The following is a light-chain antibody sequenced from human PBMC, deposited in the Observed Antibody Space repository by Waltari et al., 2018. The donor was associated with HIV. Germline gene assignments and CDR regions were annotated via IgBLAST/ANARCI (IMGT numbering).Light chain of an antibody. Sequence: FVLTQPHSVSESPGKTVTISCTRNSGNIATRDVQWYQQRPGIPPHTVNYEVNQRPSGVPHRFSGSMDSTATSAAISISGLEADADADCYCQSDDNNDVIFGGGTKLTVL. V-gene: IGLV6-57*01. CDR3: QSDDNNDVI. CDR1: SGNIATRD. J-gene: IGLJ2*01. CDR2: EVN.